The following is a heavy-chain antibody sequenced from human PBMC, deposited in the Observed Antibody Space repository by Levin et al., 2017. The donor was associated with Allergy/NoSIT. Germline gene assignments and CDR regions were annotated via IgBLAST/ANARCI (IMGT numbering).Heavy chain of an antibody. CDR2: INWNGVRP. J-gene: IGHJ4*02. V-gene: IGHV3-20*04. Sequence: GGSLRLSCAVSGFPFDDYAVSWVRQAPGKRLEWIAGINWNGVRPDYADSVKGRFTISRDNAKNSLYLQMDGLRDEDTALYYCAKSVQLVSSFFDHWGQGTLVTVSS. CDR3: AKSVQLVSSFFDH. CDR1: GFPFDDYA. D-gene: IGHD2/OR15-2a*01.